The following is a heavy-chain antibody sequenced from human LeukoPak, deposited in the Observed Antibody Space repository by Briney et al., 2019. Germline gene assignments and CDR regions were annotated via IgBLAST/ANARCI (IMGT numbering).Heavy chain of an antibody. Sequence: ASVKVSCKASGYTFTSYGISWVRQAPGQGLEWMGWISAYNGNTNYAQKLQGRVTMTTDTSTSTAYMELRSLRSEDTAVYYCARGPAWFGESYFDYWGQGTLVTVSS. J-gene: IGHJ4*02. CDR1: GYTFTSYG. V-gene: IGHV1-18*01. D-gene: IGHD3-10*01. CDR2: ISAYNGNT. CDR3: ARGPAWFGESYFDY.